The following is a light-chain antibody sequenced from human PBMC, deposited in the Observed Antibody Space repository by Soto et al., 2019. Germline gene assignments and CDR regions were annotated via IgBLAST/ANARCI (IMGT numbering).Light chain of an antibody. Sequence: QSVLNQPFSLYGDPGPSITIPCAGTRSDFGGYTYVSWYQQHPGKAPKLMIYDVSNRPSGVSNRFSGSKSGNTASLTISGLQAEDEADYYCTSYTSSSTPHVFGGGTKVNVL. CDR2: DVS. J-gene: IGLJ1*01. V-gene: IGLV2-14*01. CDR1: RSDFGGYTY. CDR3: TSYTSSSTPHV.